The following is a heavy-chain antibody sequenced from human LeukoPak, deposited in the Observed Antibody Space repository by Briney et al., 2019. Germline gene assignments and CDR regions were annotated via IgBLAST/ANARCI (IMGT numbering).Heavy chain of an antibody. CDR3: AREGGPYRPLDY. V-gene: IGHV4-39*02. CDR1: GGSISSSSYY. CDR2: IYYSGST. J-gene: IGHJ4*02. Sequence: SETLSLTCTVSGGSISSSSYYWGWIRQPPGKGLEWIGSIYYSGSTYYNPSLKSRVTISVDTSKNQFSLKLSSVTAADTAVYYCAREGGPYRPLDYSGQGTLVTVSS.